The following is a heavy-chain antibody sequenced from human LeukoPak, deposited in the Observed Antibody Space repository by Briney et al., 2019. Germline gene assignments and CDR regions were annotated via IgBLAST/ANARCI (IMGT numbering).Heavy chain of an antibody. Sequence: GGSLRLSCAASGFTFSSYAMHWVRQAPGKGLEWVAVISYDGSNKYYADSVKGRFTISRDNSKNTLYLQMNSLRAEDTAVYYCLTIVETTFDAFDIWGQGTMVTVSS. D-gene: IGHD2/OR15-2a*01. CDR1: GFTFSSYA. V-gene: IGHV3-30-3*01. J-gene: IGHJ3*02. CDR3: LTIVETTFDAFDI. CDR2: ISYDGSNK.